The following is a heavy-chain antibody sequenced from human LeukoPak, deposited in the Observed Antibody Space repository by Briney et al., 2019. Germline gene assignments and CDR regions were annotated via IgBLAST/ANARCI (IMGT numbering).Heavy chain of an antibody. V-gene: IGHV3-7*01. CDR2: IKQDGSEK. CDR3: ARDKFGLYYDFWSGYGPDY. Sequence: PGGSLRLSCAASAFTFSSYWMSWVRQAPGKGLEWVANIKQDGSEKYYVDSVKGRFTISRDNAKNSLYLQMNSLRAEDTAVYYCARDKFGLYYDFWSGYGPDYWGQGTLDTVSS. J-gene: IGHJ4*02. D-gene: IGHD3-3*01. CDR1: AFTFSSYW.